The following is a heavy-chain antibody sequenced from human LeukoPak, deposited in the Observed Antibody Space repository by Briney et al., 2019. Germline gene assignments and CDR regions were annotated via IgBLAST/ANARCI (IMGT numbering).Heavy chain of an antibody. CDR3: ARVLDAYGDYVAIDY. V-gene: IGHV1-69*04. CDR1: GGTFSSYA. D-gene: IGHD4-17*01. CDR2: IIPILGIA. Sequence: GASVKVSCKASGGTFSSYAISWVRQAPGQGLEWMGRIIPILGIANYAQKFQGRVTITADKSTSTAYMELSSLRSEDTAVYYCARVLDAYGDYVAIDYWGQGTLVTVSS. J-gene: IGHJ4*02.